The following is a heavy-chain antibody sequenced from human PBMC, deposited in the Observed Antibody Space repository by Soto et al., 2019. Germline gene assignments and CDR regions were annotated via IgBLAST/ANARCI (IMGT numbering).Heavy chain of an antibody. CDR2: INYSGST. D-gene: IGHD2-15*01. CDR3: ASIRQVAAHNYYYYYMDV. CDR1: GGSFSGYY. V-gene: IGHV4-34*09. Sequence: SETLSLTCAVYGGSFSGYYWSWIRQPPGKGLEWIGEINYSGSTNYNPSLKSRVTISVDTSKNQFSLKLSSMTAADTAVYYCASIRQVAAHNYYYYYMDVWGKGTTVTVSS. J-gene: IGHJ6*03.